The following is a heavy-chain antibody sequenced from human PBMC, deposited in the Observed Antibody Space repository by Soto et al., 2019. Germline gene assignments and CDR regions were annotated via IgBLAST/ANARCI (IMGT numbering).Heavy chain of an antibody. CDR1: GYTFTSYG. CDR2: ISAYNGNT. D-gene: IGHD6-6*01. Sequence: QVQLVQSGAEVKKPGASVQVSCKASGYTFTSYGISCVRQAPGQGLDWMGWISAYNGNTNYAQKLQGRVTMTTDTTTRTAYMELRSLRSDDTAVYYCASVKAARTYCDYWGQGTLVTVSS. V-gene: IGHV1-18*04. CDR3: ASVKAARTYCDY. J-gene: IGHJ4*02.